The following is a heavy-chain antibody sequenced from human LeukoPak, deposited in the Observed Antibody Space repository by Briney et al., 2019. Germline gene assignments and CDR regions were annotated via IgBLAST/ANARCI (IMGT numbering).Heavy chain of an antibody. V-gene: IGHV3-9*01. J-gene: IGHJ3*02. Sequence: PGGSLRLSCAASGYTFDDYAMHWVRHAPGKGLEWVSGISWNSGSIVYADSVKGRFTISRDNAKNSLYLQMNSLRAEDTALYYCAKVRGYSYGDAFDIWGQGTMVTVSS. CDR1: GYTFDDYA. D-gene: IGHD5-18*01. CDR2: ISWNSGSI. CDR3: AKVRGYSYGDAFDI.